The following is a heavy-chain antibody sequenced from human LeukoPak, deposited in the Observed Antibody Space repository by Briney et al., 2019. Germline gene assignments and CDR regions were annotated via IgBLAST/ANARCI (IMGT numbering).Heavy chain of an antibody. Sequence: HPGGSLRLSCAASGFTFSSYGMHWVRQAPGKGLEWVAFIRYDGSNKYYADSVKGRFTISRDNSKNTLYLQMNSLRAEDTAVYYCAKITGIVGATAPGAFDIWGQGTMVTVSS. CDR1: GFTFSSYG. V-gene: IGHV3-30*02. CDR2: IRYDGSNK. J-gene: IGHJ3*02. CDR3: AKITGIVGATAPGAFDI. D-gene: IGHD1-26*01.